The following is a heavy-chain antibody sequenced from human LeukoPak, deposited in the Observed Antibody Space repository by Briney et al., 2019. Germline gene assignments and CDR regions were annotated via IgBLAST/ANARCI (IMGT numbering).Heavy chain of an antibody. CDR2: IYTSGST. Sequence: PSETLSLTCTVSGGSISSGSYDSSWIRQPAGKGLEWIGRIYTSGSTNYNPSLKSRVTISVDTSKNQFSLKLSSVTAADTAVYYCVRTEVSSGSEDYWGQGTLVTVSS. CDR1: GGSISSGSYD. D-gene: IGHD6-19*01. CDR3: VRTEVSSGSEDY. J-gene: IGHJ4*02. V-gene: IGHV4-61*02.